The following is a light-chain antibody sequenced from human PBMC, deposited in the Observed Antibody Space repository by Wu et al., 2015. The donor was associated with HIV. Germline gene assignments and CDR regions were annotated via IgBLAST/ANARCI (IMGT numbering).Light chain of an antibody. CDR1: QSVSSSY. CDR2: GAS. Sequence: EIVLTQSPGTLSLSPGERATLSCRASQSVSSSYLAWYQQKPGQAPRLLIYGASSRATGIPDRFSGSGSGTDFTLTISRLEPEDFAVYYCQRYGSSPYTFGLGDQAGDQT. V-gene: IGKV3-20*01. CDR3: QRYGSSPYT. J-gene: IGKJ2*01.